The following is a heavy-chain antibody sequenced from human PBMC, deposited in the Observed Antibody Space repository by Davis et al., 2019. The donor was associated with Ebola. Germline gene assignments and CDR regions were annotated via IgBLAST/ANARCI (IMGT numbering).Heavy chain of an antibody. V-gene: IGHV3-23*01. CDR1: GFTFSSYW. J-gene: IGHJ4*02. D-gene: IGHD3-22*01. CDR2: ISNSGGST. CDR3: AKSGSYDSFPN. Sequence: PGGSLRLSCAASGFTFSSYWMTWVRQAPGKGLEWVSGISNSGGSTYYADSVKGRFTISRDNSKNTLYLQMNSLRAEDTAVYYCAKSGSYDSFPNWGQGTLVTVSS.